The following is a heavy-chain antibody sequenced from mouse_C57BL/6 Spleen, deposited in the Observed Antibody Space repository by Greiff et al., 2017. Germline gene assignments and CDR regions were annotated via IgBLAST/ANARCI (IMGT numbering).Heavy chain of an antibody. Sequence: EVKLEESGGGLVQPGGSLKLSCAASGFTFSDYYMYWVRQTPEKRLEWVAYISNGGGSTYYPDTVKGRFTISSDNAKNTLYLQMSRLKSEDTAMYYCARGPYYYGSYWYFEVWGTGTTVTVSS. D-gene: IGHD1-1*01. CDR2: ISNGGGST. J-gene: IGHJ1*03. V-gene: IGHV5-12*01. CDR3: ARGPYYYGSYWYFEV. CDR1: GFTFSDYY.